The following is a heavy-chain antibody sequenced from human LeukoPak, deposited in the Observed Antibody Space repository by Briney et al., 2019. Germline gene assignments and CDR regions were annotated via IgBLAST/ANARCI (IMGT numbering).Heavy chain of an antibody. CDR2: ISHSGST. CDR3: GASIRGAFDI. V-gene: IGHV4-34*01. CDR1: GGSLTGYY. D-gene: IGHD2/OR15-2a*01. J-gene: IGHJ3*02. Sequence: SETLSLTCGVYGGSLTGYYWSWIRQPPGKGLEWIGEISHSGSTNYSPSLKSRVTISVDTSKNQFSLKLSSVTAADTAVYYCGASIRGAFDIWGQGTMVTVSS.